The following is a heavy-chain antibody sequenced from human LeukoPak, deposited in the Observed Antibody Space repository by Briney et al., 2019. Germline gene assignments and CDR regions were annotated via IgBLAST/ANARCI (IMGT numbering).Heavy chain of an antibody. D-gene: IGHD4-17*01. CDR3: ARLTTVILYFDY. J-gene: IGHJ4*02. Sequence: SETLSLTCTVSGGSISTSTHYWGWIRQPPGKGLEWIGYIYYSGSTYYNPSLKSRVTISVDTSKNQFSLKLSSVTAADTAVYYCARLTTVILYFDYWGQGTLVTVSS. CDR1: GGSISTSTHY. CDR2: IYYSGST. V-gene: IGHV4-31*03.